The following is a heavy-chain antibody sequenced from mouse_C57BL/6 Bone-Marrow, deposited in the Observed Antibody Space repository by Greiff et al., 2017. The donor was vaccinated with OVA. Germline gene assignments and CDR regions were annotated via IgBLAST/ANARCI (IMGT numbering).Heavy chain of an antibody. D-gene: IGHD2-12*01. Sequence: EVQVVESGGGLVKPGGSLKLSCAASGFTFSSYAMSWVRQTPEKRLEWVATISDGGSYTYYPDNVKGRFTISRDNAKNNLYLQMSHLKSEDTAMYYCASEGRRGYFDVWGTGTTVTVSS. J-gene: IGHJ1*03. CDR1: GFTFSSYA. CDR2: ISDGGSYT. CDR3: ASEGRRGYFDV. V-gene: IGHV5-4*01.